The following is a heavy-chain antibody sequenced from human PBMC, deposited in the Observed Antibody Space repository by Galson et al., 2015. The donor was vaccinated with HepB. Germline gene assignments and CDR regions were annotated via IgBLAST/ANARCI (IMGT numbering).Heavy chain of an antibody. J-gene: IGHJ4*02. CDR1: GYTLTELS. V-gene: IGHV1-24*01. Sequence: SVKVSCKVSGYTLTELSMHWVRQAPGKGLEWMGGFDPEDGETIYAQKFQGRVTMTEDTSTDTAYMELSSLKSEDTAVYYCATAVGYSYVTDYWGQGTLVTVSS. CDR3: ATAVGYSYVTDY. CDR2: FDPEDGET. D-gene: IGHD5-18*01.